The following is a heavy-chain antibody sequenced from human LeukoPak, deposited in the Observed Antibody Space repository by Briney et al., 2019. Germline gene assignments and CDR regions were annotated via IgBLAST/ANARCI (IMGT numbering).Heavy chain of an antibody. CDR2: IWYDGSNK. V-gene: IGHV3-33*06. CDR1: GFTFSSYG. D-gene: IGHD2-2*01. Sequence: GGSLRLSCAASGFTFSSYGMHWVRQAPGKGLEWVAVIWYDGSNKYYADSVKGRFTISRDNSKNTLYLQMNSLRAEDTAVHYCAKANARGAIFDYWGQGTLVTVSS. CDR3: AKANARGAIFDY. J-gene: IGHJ4*02.